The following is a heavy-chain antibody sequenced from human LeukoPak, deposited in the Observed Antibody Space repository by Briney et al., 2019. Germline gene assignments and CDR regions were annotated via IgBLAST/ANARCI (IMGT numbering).Heavy chain of an antibody. CDR3: ARDVDYANPRHDY. CDR2: INLRGSEK. Sequence: GGSPRLSCATSGFTFSNYWMSWVRQAPGKGLEWVANINLRGSEKYYVDSVKGRFTISRDNANNSVYLQMNSLRSEDTAVYYCARDVDYANPRHDYWGQGTLVTVSS. V-gene: IGHV3-7*01. J-gene: IGHJ4*02. CDR1: GFTFSNYW. D-gene: IGHD4/OR15-4a*01.